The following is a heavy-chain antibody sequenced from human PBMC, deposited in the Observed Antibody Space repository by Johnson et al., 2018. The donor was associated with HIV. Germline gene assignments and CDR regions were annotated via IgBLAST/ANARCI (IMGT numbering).Heavy chain of an antibody. Sequence: VQLVESGGGLVQSGGSLRRACVASGFIVGTKYMSWVRQAPGKGLEWVSVIYSDGSTYYADSMKGRFTLSRDKSKNTLYLQMNSLKTEDTAVYYCTTCSRSGAVDIWGQGTMVTVS. J-gene: IGHJ3*02. V-gene: IGHV3-66*01. CDR1: GFIVGTKY. CDR3: TTCSRSGAVDI. CDR2: IYSDGST. D-gene: IGHD6-13*01.